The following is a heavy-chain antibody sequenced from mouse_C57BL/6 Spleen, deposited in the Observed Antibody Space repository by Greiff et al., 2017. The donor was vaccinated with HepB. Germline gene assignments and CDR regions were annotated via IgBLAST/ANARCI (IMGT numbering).Heavy chain of an antibody. D-gene: IGHD1-1*01. V-gene: IGHV5-12*01. CDR2: ISNGGGST. Sequence: DVMLVESGGGLVQPGGSLKLSCAASGFTFSDYYMYWVRQTPEKRLEWVAYISNGGGSTYYPDTVKGRFTISRDNAKNTLYLQMSRLKSEDTAMYYCARRGYGSSYGFAYWGQGTLVTVSA. J-gene: IGHJ3*01. CDR1: GFTFSDYY. CDR3: ARRGYGSSYGFAY.